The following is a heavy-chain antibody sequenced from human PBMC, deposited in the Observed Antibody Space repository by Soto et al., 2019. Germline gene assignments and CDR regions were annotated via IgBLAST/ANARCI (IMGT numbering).Heavy chain of an antibody. V-gene: IGHV1-18*01. Sequence: ASVKVSCKASGYTFTSYGISWVRQAPGQGLEWMGWISAYNGNTNYAQKLQGRVTMTTDTSTSTAYMELRSLRSDDTAVYYCAREYYYDSSGYYYVSVAFAIWGQGTMVTVSS. J-gene: IGHJ3*02. CDR2: ISAYNGNT. CDR3: AREYYYDSSGYYYVSVAFAI. CDR1: GYTFTSYG. D-gene: IGHD3-22*01.